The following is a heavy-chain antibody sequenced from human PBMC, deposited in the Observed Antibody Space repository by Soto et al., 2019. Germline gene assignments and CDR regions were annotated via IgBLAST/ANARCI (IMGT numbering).Heavy chain of an antibody. CDR1: GYNFATYG. V-gene: IGHV1-18*01. D-gene: IGHD3-22*01. J-gene: IGHJ4*02. Sequence: QVQLVQSGAEVKQPGASVKVSCKASGYNFATYGVSWVRQAPGQGLEWMGWISAYTGDTGYAQKVQGRVTLTTDASTSTAYMELRSLRPDDTAVYYCARDYYHDSSSYGYIDYWGQGTLVTVSS. CDR2: ISAYTGDT. CDR3: ARDYYHDSSSYGYIDY.